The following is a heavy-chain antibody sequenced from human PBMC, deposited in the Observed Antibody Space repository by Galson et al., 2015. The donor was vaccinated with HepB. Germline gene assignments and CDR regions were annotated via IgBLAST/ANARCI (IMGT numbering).Heavy chain of an antibody. D-gene: IGHD6-19*01. CDR3: ARSRGWFGY. Sequence: SLRLSCAASGFSFSSFGMNWVRQAPGKGLEWVSYISNSGSAIYYADSVQGRFTISRDNAENSLYPQMNSLRDDDTAVYYCARSRGWFGYWGQGTLVTVSS. CDR2: ISNSGSAI. CDR1: GFSFSSFG. J-gene: IGHJ4*02. V-gene: IGHV3-48*02.